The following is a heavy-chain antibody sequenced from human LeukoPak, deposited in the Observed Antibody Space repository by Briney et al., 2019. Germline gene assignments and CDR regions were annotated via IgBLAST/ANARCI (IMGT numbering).Heavy chain of an antibody. D-gene: IGHD3-22*01. J-gene: IGHJ4*02. V-gene: IGHV1-18*01. CDR2: ISAYNGNT. CDR3: ARECNSSGYYGY. Sequence: ASVKVSCKASGGTFSSYAISWVRQAPGQGLEWMGWISAYNGNTNYAQKLQGRVTMTTDTSTSTAYMELRSLRSDDTAVYYCARECNSSGYYGYWGQGTLVTVSS. CDR1: GGTFSSYA.